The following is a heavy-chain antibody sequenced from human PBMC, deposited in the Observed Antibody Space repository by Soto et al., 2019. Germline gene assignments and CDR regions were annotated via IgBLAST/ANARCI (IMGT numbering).Heavy chain of an antibody. D-gene: IGHD2-2*01. Sequence: PGGSLRLSCAASGFTFSSYAMSWVRQAPGKGLEWVSAISGSGGSTYYADSVKGRFTISRDNSKNTLYLQMNSLRAEDTAVYYCTTYSYSTILIVRLDYSSHGTLVTVSS. J-gene: IGHJ4*01. CDR2: ISGSGGST. CDR3: TTYSYSTILIVRLDY. CDR1: GFTFSSYA. V-gene: IGHV3-23*01.